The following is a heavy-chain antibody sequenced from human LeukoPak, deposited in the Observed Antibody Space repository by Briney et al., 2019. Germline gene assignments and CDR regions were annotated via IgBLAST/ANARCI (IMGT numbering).Heavy chain of an antibody. J-gene: IGHJ4*02. CDR3: ARVMVRGVIITGRLGY. CDR1: GYTFTSYD. V-gene: IGHV1-8*01. D-gene: IGHD3-10*01. Sequence: ASVKVSCKASGYTFTSYDINWVRQATGQGLEWMGWMNPNSGSTGYAQKFQRRVTMTRNTSISTAYMELSSLRSEDTAVYYCARVMVRGVIITGRLGYWGPGTLVTVSS. CDR2: MNPNSGST.